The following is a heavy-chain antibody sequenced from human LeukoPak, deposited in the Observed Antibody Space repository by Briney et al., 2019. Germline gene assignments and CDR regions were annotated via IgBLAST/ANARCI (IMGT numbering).Heavy chain of an antibody. D-gene: IGHD3-9*01. CDR2: LNPHSGNT. J-gene: IGHJ4*02. CDR3: ARVGYDILTGYNPPQAYYFDY. Sequence: ASVKVSCKVSGNTFTTYDINWVRQATGQGPEWMGWLNPHSGNTGYAQKFQGRVTMTTDTSTSTAYMELRSLRSDDTAVYYCARVGYDILTGYNPPQAYYFDYWGQGTLVTVSS. CDR1: GNTFTTYD. V-gene: IGHV1-8*01.